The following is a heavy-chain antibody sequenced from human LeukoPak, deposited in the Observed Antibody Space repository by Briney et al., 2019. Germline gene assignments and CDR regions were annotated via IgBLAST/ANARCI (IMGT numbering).Heavy chain of an antibody. V-gene: IGHV4-59*01. Sequence: SETLSLTCTVSGGSINNYYWNWIRQPPGKGLEWIGYIYYSGSPNYNPSLKSRVTISKDTSKNQFSLKLNSVTAADTAVYYCARVFGCEYYYMDVWGKGTTVTVSS. CDR2: IYYSGSP. CDR3: ARVFGCEYYYMDV. J-gene: IGHJ6*03. D-gene: IGHD3-16*01. CDR1: GGSINNYY.